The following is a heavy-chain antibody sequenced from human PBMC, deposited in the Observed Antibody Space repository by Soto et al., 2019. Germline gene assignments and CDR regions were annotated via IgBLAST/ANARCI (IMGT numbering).Heavy chain of an antibody. D-gene: IGHD1-1*01. J-gene: IGHJ4*02. CDR3: AREETGTFDC. CDR2: IWYDGSNE. CDR1: GSTFSSYA. Sequence: QVQLVESGGGVVQPGRSLRLSCAASGSTFSSYAMHWVRQAPGKGLEWVAVIWYDGSNEDYADSVKGRFTISRDNSKNQLCLQMNSLRVEDTAVYYCAREETGTFDCWGQGTLVTVSS. V-gene: IGHV3-33*01.